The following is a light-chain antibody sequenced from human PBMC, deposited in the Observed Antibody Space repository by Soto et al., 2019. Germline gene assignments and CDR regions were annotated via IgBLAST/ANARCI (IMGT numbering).Light chain of an antibody. V-gene: IGLV2-23*02. Sequence: QSVLTQPASVCGSPGQSITISCTGSSSDVASYNLVSWYQQHPGKAPKLMIYEVNKRPSGVSNRFSGSKSGNTASLTISGLQAEDEADYYCCSFAGSSSYVFGTGTKLTVL. CDR2: EVN. CDR3: CSFAGSSSYV. J-gene: IGLJ1*01. CDR1: SSDVASYNL.